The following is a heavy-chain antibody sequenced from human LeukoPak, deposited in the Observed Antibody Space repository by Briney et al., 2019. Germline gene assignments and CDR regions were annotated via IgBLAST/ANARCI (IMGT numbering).Heavy chain of an antibody. CDR1: GFTFSSYG. J-gene: IGHJ4*02. CDR2: INHSGST. D-gene: IGHD1-26*01. Sequence: GSLRLSCAASGFTFSSYGMSWIRQPPGKGLEWIGEINHSGSTNYNPSLKSRVTISVDTSKNQFSLKLSSVTAADTAVYYCARGRGFDYWGQGTLVTVSS. CDR3: ARGRGFDY. V-gene: IGHV4-34*01.